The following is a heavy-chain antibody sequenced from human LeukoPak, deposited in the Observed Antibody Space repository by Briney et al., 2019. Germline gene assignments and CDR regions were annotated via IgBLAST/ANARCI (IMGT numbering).Heavy chain of an antibody. D-gene: IGHD3-22*01. CDR2: IIPILGIA. J-gene: IGHJ4*02. Sequence: EASVKVSCKASGYTYTSYGISWVRQAPGQGLEWMGRIIPILGIANYAQKFQGRVTITADKSTSTAYMELSSLRSEDTAVYYCARNPAYYYDSSGYKDWGQGTLVTVSS. CDR3: ARNPAYYYDSSGYKD. CDR1: GYTYTSYG. V-gene: IGHV1-69*04.